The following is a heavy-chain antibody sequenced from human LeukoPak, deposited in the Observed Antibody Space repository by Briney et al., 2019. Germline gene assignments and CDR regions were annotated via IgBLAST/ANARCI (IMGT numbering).Heavy chain of an antibody. V-gene: IGHV4-39*07. Sequence: KPSETLSLTCTVSGGSISSSSYYWGWIRQPPGKGLEWIGSTYYSGSTYYNPSLKSRVTISVDTSKNQFSLKLSSVTAADTAVYYCAGGGVPAAFSPFDYWGQGTLVTVSS. CDR1: GGSISSSSYY. CDR3: AGGGVPAAFSPFDY. D-gene: IGHD2-2*01. CDR2: TYYSGST. J-gene: IGHJ4*02.